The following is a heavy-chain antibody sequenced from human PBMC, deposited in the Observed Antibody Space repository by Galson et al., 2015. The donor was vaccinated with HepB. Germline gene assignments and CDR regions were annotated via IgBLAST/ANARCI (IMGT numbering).Heavy chain of an antibody. CDR1: GFTFDDYA. CDR2: ISWNSGTI. Sequence: SLRLSCAAFGFTFDDYAMHWVRQAPGKGLEWVSGISWNSGTIGYADSVMGRFTISRDNAKNSLYLQMNSLRAEDTALYYCTRAFDIWGQGTMVIVSS. CDR3: TRAFDI. V-gene: IGHV3-9*01. J-gene: IGHJ3*02.